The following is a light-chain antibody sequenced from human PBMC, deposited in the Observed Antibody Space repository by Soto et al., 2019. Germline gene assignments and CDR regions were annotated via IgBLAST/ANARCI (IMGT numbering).Light chain of an antibody. CDR2: KAS. CDR1: QSVRDW. Sequence: DIQMTQSPSTLSASVGDRVTVTCRASQSVRDWVAWYQQQAGRAPRLLIYKASSLQSGVPSRFSGSGFGTDFTLTISSLQPDDFASYYCQQYYSYSPLTFGGGTKVEIK. J-gene: IGKJ4*01. CDR3: QQYYSYSPLT. V-gene: IGKV1-5*03.